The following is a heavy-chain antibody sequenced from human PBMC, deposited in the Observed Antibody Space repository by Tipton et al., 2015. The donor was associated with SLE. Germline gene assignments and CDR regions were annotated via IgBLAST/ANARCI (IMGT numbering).Heavy chain of an antibody. CDR1: VFTFTNYW. Sequence: SLRLSCAASVFTFTNYWMHWVRQVPGRGLVWVSRINEDARSTSYAAAGKGRFTISRDNAKNTVYLHMNSLRADDTAIYYCASASWNYGFFDYWGQGTLVTVSS. V-gene: IGHV3-74*01. CDR3: ASASWNYGFFDY. CDR2: INEDARST. J-gene: IGHJ4*02. D-gene: IGHD1-7*01.